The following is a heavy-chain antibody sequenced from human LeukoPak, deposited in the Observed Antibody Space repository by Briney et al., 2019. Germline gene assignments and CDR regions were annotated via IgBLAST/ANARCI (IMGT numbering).Heavy chain of an antibody. CDR1: GFTFNNYW. CDR2: INSDGSST. J-gene: IGHJ3*02. Sequence: GGSLRLSCAASGFTFNNYWIHWVRQVPGKGLVWVSRINSDGSSTSYADSVKGRFTISRDNAKNTLYLQMNSLRAEDTAVYYCAREWFGEGDAFDIWGQGTMVTVSS. CDR3: AREWFGEGDAFDI. V-gene: IGHV3-74*01. D-gene: IGHD3-10*01.